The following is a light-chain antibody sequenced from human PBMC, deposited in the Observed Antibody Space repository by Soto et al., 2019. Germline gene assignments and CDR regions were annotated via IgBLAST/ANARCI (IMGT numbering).Light chain of an antibody. J-gene: IGLJ1*01. CDR2: NVY. CDR1: SSDVGAYNF. V-gene: IGLV2-14*03. Sequence: QSVLTQPASVSGSPGQSITISCTGTSSDVGAYNFVSWHQQHPGKAPKLMIYNVYDRPSGISYRFSGSKSGNTASLTISGLQGEEEADYYCSAYNVSRTYGFGTATKGTVL. CDR3: SAYNVSRTYG.